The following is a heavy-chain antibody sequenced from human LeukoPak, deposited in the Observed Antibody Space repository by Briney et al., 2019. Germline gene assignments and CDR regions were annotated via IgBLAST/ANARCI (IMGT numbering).Heavy chain of an antibody. V-gene: IGHV4-4*07. Sequence: SSETLSLTCTVSGGSISSYYWSWIRQPAGKGLEWIGRIYSSGSTNYNPSLKSRVTMSVDTSKNHFSLKLTSVTAADTAVYYCARFRWGSGFDYWGQGTLVTVSS. D-gene: IGHD3-16*01. CDR3: ARFRWGSGFDY. J-gene: IGHJ4*02. CDR1: GGSISSYY. CDR2: IYSSGST.